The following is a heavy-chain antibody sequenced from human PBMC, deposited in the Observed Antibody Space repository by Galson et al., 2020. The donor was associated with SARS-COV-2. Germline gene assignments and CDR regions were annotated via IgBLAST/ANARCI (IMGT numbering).Heavy chain of an antibody. J-gene: IGHJ4*02. CDR3: ITDPGDYEDY. D-gene: IGHD4-17*01. CDR2: MKNMVDGGTT. CDR1: GTTFSNAW. V-gene: IGHV3-15*05. Sequence: GGSLRLSCRVSGTTFSNAWMSWVRQTPGKRLEWVGRMKNMVDGGTTDYAANVRGRFSITRDDSRGTLYLHMSNLRPEDTGLYFCITDPGDYEDYWGQGTLVTVS.